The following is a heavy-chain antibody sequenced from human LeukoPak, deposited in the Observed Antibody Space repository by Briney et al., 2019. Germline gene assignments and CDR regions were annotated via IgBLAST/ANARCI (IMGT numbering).Heavy chain of an antibody. V-gene: IGHV3-23*01. D-gene: IGHD2-21*02. CDR2: ISGSGGST. Sequence: GALRLSCAASGLTFSSYGMSWVRQAPGKGLEWVSAISGSGGSTYYADSVKGRFTISRDNSKNTLYLQMNSLRAEDTAVYYCAKDHIVVVTATPNFDYWGQGTLVTVSS. CDR3: AKDHIVVVTATPNFDY. CDR1: GLTFSSYG. J-gene: IGHJ4*02.